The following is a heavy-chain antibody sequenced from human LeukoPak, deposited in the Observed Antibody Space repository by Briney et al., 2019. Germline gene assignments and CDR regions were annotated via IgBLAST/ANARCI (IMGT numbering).Heavy chain of an antibody. V-gene: IGHV3-30*18. CDR2: VLSDEDSQ. D-gene: IGHD3-3*01. J-gene: IGHJ4*02. CDR3: TKDDPFFGSYSDS. CDR1: GFSFTKFA. Sequence: GGSLRLSCAASGFSFTKFAMHWIRQSPGKGLEWVATVLSDEDSQYYADSVKGRFSISRDTSTSTLHLQMNSLRPEDTAIYYCTKDDPFFGSYSDSWGQGTLVTVSS.